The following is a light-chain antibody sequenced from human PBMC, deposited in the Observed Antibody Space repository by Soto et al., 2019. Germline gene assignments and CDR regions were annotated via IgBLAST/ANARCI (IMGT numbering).Light chain of an antibody. CDR3: QSYDSSLSGWV. Sequence: QAVVTQPPSVSGAPGQRVTISCTGSSSNIGAGYDVHWYPQLPGTAPNLLIYGNSNRPSGVPDRFSGSKSGTSASLAITGLQAEDEADYYCQSYDSSLSGWVFGGGTKLTVL. CDR2: GNS. CDR1: SSNIGAGYD. J-gene: IGLJ3*02. V-gene: IGLV1-40*01.